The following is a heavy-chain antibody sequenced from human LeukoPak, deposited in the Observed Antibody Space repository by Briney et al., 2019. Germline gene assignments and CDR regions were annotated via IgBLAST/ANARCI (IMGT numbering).Heavy chain of an antibody. V-gene: IGHV4-59*08. Sequence: SETLSLTCTVSGGSISSYYWSWIRQPPGKGLEWIGYIYYSGSTNYNPSLKSRVTISVDTSKNQFSLKLSSVTAADTAVYYCARGRWELLYYYYYYMDVWGKGTTVTISS. CDR1: GGSISSYY. CDR2: IYYSGST. J-gene: IGHJ6*03. CDR3: ARGRWELLYYYYYYMDV. D-gene: IGHD1-26*01.